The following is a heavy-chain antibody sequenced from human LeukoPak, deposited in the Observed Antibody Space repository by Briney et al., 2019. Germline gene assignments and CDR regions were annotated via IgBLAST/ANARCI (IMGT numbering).Heavy chain of an antibody. V-gene: IGHV1-46*01. Sequence: ASVKVSCKASGYTFTNYYMHWVRQAPGQGVEWMGIINPSTGSTNFPQKFLGRVTLTRDTSTSTVYMELSSLRSEDTAVYYCAAPGASGFVGNFWSGPLDFWGQGSLVTVSS. CDR3: AAPGASGFVGNFWSGPLDF. CDR2: INPSTGST. D-gene: IGHD3-3*01. J-gene: IGHJ4*02. CDR1: GYTFTNYY.